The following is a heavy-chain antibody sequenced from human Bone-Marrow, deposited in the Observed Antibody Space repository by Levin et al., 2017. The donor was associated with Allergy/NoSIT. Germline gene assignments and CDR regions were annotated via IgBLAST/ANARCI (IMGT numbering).Heavy chain of an antibody. J-gene: IGHJ4*02. Sequence: GGSLRLSCAASGFTFSSYGMHWVRQAPGKGLEWVAVIWYDGSNKYYADSVKGRFTISRDNSKNTLYLQMNSLRAEDTAVYYCARDLRTTVTRFDYWGQGTLVTVSS. CDR1: GFTFSSYG. V-gene: IGHV3-33*01. D-gene: IGHD4-17*01. CDR3: ARDLRTTVTRFDY. CDR2: IWYDGSNK.